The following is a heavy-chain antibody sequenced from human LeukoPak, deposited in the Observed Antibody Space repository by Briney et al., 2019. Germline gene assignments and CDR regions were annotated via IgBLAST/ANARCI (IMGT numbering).Heavy chain of an antibody. D-gene: IGHD1-26*01. Sequence: SETLSLTCSVSGGSVSSGSYYWTWIRQPPGKGLEWNGYIHYSGTTTYNPSLKSRLTMSLDTSKKQFSLKLSSLTAADTAVYYCARGRGDQRGTGFDLWGQGTLVTVSS. CDR2: IHYSGTT. V-gene: IGHV4-61*01. CDR3: ARGRGDQRGTGFDL. CDR1: GGSVSSGSYY. J-gene: IGHJ4*02.